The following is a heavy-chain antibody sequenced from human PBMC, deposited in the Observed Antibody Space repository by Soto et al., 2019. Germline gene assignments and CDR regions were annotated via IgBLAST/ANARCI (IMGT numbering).Heavy chain of an antibody. CDR2: MNPKSGNT. Sequence: ASVKVSCKASGYTFNNYDIHWVRQAPGHGLEWMGWMNPKSGNTGYAQNFRGRVTMTQNTAIGTAYMELSSLRSDDTATYYCTRAYGAETFDFWGKGTRVTSPQ. V-gene: IGHV1-8*02. CDR1: GYTFNNYD. CDR3: TRAYGAETFDF. D-gene: IGHD4-17*01. J-gene: IGHJ5*01.